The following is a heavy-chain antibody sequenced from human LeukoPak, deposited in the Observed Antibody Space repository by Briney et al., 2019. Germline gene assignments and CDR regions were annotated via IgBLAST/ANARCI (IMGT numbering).Heavy chain of an antibody. CDR3: ARVGDSYDSSGYGGNY. V-gene: IGHV4-59*01. D-gene: IGHD3-22*01. CDR1: GGSISGYY. CDR2: IYYSGST. J-gene: IGHJ4*02. Sequence: SETLSLTCTVSGGSISGYYWSWIRQPPGKGLEWIGYIYYSGSTNYNPSLKSRVTISVDTSKNQFPLNLSSVTAADTAVYYCARVGDSYDSSGYGGNYWGQGTLVTVSS.